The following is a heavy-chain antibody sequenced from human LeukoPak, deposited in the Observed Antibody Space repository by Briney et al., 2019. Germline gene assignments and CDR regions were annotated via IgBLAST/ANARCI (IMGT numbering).Heavy chain of an antibody. J-gene: IGHJ4*02. V-gene: IGHV3-23*01. Sequence: GGSLRLSCAASGLIFNDYAMSWVRQVPGKGLECVSVISASGGKTYYADSVKGRFTISRDTSKTTISLQMNSLRVEDSAVYYCAKWTRTTLFRGDRARFDSWGQGTLVTVSS. CDR3: AKWTRTTLFRGDRARFDS. CDR2: ISASGGKT. CDR1: GLIFNDYA. D-gene: IGHD3-10*01.